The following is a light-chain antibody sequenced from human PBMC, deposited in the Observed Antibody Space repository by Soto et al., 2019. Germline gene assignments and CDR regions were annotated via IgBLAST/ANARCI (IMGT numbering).Light chain of an antibody. J-gene: IGKJ1*01. V-gene: IGKV1-8*01. Sequence: AIRMTQSPSSFSASIGDRVSITCRASQGISSYLAWYQQKPGKAPKLLIYAASTLQSGVRSRFSGSGSGTDYTLTTSCLQTEDFATDYCQQYYSYPQAFGQGTKVEIK. CDR2: AAS. CDR1: QGISSY. CDR3: QQYYSYPQA.